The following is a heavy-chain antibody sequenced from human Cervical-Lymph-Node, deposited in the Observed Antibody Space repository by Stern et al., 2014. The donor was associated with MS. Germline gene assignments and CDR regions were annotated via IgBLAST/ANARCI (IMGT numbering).Heavy chain of an antibody. V-gene: IGHV4-61*01. Sequence: QVQLQESGPGLVKPSETLSLTCTVSGGSVSSYSHYWSWIRQPPGQGLAWIGYVHNSGGTNYNPSHKSRVNLSVDTSKNQFSLRMTSVTNVDTALYYCARGLMPAAGYGMDVWGQGTTVTVSS. CDR3: ARGLMPAAGYGMDV. CDR1: GGSVSSYSHY. J-gene: IGHJ6*02. D-gene: IGHD6-25*01. CDR2: VHNSGGT.